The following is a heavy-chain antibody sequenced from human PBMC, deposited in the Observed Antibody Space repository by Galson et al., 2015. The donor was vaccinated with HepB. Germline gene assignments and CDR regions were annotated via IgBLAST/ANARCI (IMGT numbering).Heavy chain of an antibody. V-gene: IGHV3-23*01. CDR3: AKGRRVPTILKKPTEPMDV. CDR1: GFAFSSYG. Sequence: SLRLSCAASGFAFSSYGMNWVRQAPGKGLEWVSGIIGSSGTTHYADSVKGRFTISSDNSKNTLYLQMSSLRAEDTAVYYCAKGRRVPTILKKPTEPMDVWGQGTTVTVSS. CDR2: IIGSSGTT. D-gene: IGHD1-26*01. J-gene: IGHJ6*02.